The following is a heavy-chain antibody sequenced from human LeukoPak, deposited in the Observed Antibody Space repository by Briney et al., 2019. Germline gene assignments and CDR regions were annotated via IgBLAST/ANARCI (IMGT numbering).Heavy chain of an antibody. CDR2: ISGSGDT. Sequence: GGSLRLSCAASGFTFVGNAVTWVRQAPGKGLEWVSTISGSGDTYYADSVKGRFTISRDNSKNTLYLQMNSLRAEDTAVYYCAKDFVLRYFDWLSGFDYWGQGTLVTVSS. CDR3: AKDFVLRYFDWLSGFDY. CDR1: GFTFVGNA. V-gene: IGHV3-23*01. J-gene: IGHJ4*02. D-gene: IGHD3-9*01.